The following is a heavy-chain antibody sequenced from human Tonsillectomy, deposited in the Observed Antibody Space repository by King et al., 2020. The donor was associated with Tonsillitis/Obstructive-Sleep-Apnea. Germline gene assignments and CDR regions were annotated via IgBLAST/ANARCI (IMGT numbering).Heavy chain of an antibody. CDR1: GFTFSNAW. J-gene: IGHJ6*03. CDR3: NTDPDIVVVPAAIYYYYYMDV. D-gene: IGHD2-2*01. CDR2: IKSKTDGGTT. V-gene: IGHV3-15*01. Sequence: VQLVESGGGLVKPGGSLRLSCAASGFTFSNAWMSWVRQAPGKGLEWVGRIKSKTDGGTTDYAAPVKGRFTISRDDSKNTLYLQMNSLKTEDTAVYYCNTDPDIVVVPAAIYYYYYMDVWGKGTTVTVSS.